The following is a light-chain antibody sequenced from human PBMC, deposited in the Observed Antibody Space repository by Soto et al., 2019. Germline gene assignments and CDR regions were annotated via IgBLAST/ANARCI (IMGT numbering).Light chain of an antibody. J-gene: IGLJ1*01. CDR2: EVT. CDR1: SSDVGTYNY. Sequence: QSALTQPASVPGSPGQSITISCTGSSSDVGTYNYVSWYQQHPGKATKLIIYEVTNRPSGVSNRFSGSKSGNTASLTISGLRAEDEADYYCSSYTTRSTFYVFGTGTKVTV. V-gene: IGLV2-14*01. CDR3: SSYTTRSTFYV.